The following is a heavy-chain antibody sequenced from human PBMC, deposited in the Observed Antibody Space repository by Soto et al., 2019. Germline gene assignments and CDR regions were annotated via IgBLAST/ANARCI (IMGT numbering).Heavy chain of an antibody. V-gene: IGHV3-74*01. D-gene: IGHD1-1*01. CDR3: GRGRKLEPRYYYYYMDV. CDR2: INSDGSST. Sequence: GGSLRLSCAASGFTFSSHWMHWVRQAPGKGLEWVSRINSDGSSTSYADSVKGRFTISRDNAKNTLYLQMNSLRAEDTAVYYCGRGRKLEPRYYYYYMDVWGKGTTVTVSS. CDR1: GFTFSSHW. J-gene: IGHJ6*03.